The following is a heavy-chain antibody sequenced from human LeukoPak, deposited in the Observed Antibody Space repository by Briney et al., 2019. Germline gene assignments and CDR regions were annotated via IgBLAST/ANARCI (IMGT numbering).Heavy chain of an antibody. CDR2: IIPIFGTA. Sequence: SVKVSCKASGGTFSSYVISWVRQAPGQGLEWMGGIIPIFGTANYAQKFQGRVTITADESTSTAYMELSSLRSEDTAVYYCARGILTYYDSSGYYQYWGQGTLVTVSS. CDR1: GGTFSSYV. J-gene: IGHJ4*02. V-gene: IGHV1-69*13. CDR3: ARGILTYYDSSGYYQY. D-gene: IGHD3-22*01.